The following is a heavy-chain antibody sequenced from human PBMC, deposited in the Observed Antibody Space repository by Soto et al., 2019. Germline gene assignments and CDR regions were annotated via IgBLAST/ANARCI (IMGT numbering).Heavy chain of an antibody. CDR3: ARDLTGGPSPLGELSPTFDY. CDR2: ISYDGSNK. Sequence: GGSLRLSCAASGFTFSSYAMHWVRQAPGKGLEWVAVISYDGSNKYYADSVKGRFTISRDNSKNTLYLQMNSLRAEDTAVYYCARDLTGGPSPLGELSPTFDYWGQGTLVTVSS. CDR1: GFTFSSYA. J-gene: IGHJ4*02. V-gene: IGHV3-30-3*01. D-gene: IGHD3-16*02.